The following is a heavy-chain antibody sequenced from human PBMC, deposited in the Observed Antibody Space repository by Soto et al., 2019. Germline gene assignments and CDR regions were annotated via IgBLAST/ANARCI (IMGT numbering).Heavy chain of an antibody. V-gene: IGHV3-20*04. J-gene: IGHJ6*03. CDR3: ARDALPYYDILTGYYRDYYMDV. CDR2: INWNGGST. CDR1: GFTFGDYG. Sequence: GGSLRLSCAASGFTFGDYGMSWVRQAPGKGLEWVSGINWNGGSTGYADSVKGRFTISRDNAKNSLYLQMNSLRAEDTAFYYCARDALPYYDILTGYYRDYYMDVWGKGTTVTVSS. D-gene: IGHD3-9*01.